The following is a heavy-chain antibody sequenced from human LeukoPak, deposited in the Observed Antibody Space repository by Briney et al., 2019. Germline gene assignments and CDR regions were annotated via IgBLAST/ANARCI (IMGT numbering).Heavy chain of an antibody. Sequence: ASVKVSCKASGYTFTSYGISWVRQAPGQGLEWMGWIGAYNGNTNYAQKLQGRVTMTTDTSTGTAYMELRSLRSDDTAVYYCASSSLTAWAFDIWGQGTMVTVSS. J-gene: IGHJ3*02. CDR2: IGAYNGNT. CDR1: GYTFTSYG. V-gene: IGHV1-18*01. CDR3: ASSSLTAWAFDI. D-gene: IGHD6-13*01.